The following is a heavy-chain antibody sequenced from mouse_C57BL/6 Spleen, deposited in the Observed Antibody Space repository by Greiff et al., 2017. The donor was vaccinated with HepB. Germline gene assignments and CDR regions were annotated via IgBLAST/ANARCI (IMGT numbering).Heavy chain of an antibody. CDR3: AREGVYYSNLFDY. D-gene: IGHD2-5*01. CDR2: IYPSDSET. V-gene: IGHV1-61*01. CDR1: GYTFTSYW. J-gene: IGHJ2*01. Sequence: QVQLQQPGAELVRPGSSVKLSCKASGYTFTSYWMDWVKQRPGQGLEWIGNIYPSDSETHYNQKFKDKATLTVDKSSNTAYMQLSSLTSDDSAVYYCAREGVYYSNLFDYWGQGTTLTVSS.